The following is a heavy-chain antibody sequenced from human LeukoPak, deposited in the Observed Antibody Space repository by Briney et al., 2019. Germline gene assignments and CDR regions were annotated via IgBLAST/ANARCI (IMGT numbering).Heavy chain of an antibody. CDR3: ARVCCYFDSGSNPNWFDP. V-gene: IGHV4-38-2*02. J-gene: IGHJ5*02. CDR2: ICQSGTT. D-gene: IGHD3-10*01. CDR1: AYSISSIHC. Sequence: PSETLSLTCTVSAYSISSIHCWGWIRQPPGKGLEWIGNICQSGTTYYSPSLKSRVLLSLDTSKNQFSLRLTSVTAADTAVYYCARVCCYFDSGSNPNWFDPWGQGTLVTVSS.